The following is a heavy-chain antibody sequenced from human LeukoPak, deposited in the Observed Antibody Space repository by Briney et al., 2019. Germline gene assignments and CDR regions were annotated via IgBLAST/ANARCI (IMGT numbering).Heavy chain of an antibody. D-gene: IGHD6-6*01. CDR2: IRYDGSNK. Sequence: GGSLRLSCAASGFTFSSYGMHWVRQAPGKGLEWVAFIRYDGSNKYYADSVKGRFTISRDNSKNTLYLQMNSLRAEDTAVYYCAKDFWSWGGPGGIAARPFQFDPWGQGTLVAVSS. V-gene: IGHV3-30*02. CDR3: AKDFWSWGGPGGIAARPFQFDP. J-gene: IGHJ5*02. CDR1: GFTFSSYG.